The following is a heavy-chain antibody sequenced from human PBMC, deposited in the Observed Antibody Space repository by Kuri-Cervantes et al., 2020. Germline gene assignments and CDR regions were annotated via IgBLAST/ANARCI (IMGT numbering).Heavy chain of an antibody. J-gene: IGHJ6*02. CDR3: ARDAGTVTKNYYYYYGMDV. D-gene: IGHD4-17*01. V-gene: IGHV3-13*01. CDR2: IGTAGDT. CDR1: GFTFSSYD. Sequence: LSLTCAASGFTFSSYDMHWVRQATGKGLEWVSAIGTAGDTYYPGSVKGRFTISRENAKNSLYLQMNSLRAEDTAVYYCARDAGTVTKNYYYYYGMDVWGQGTTVTVSS.